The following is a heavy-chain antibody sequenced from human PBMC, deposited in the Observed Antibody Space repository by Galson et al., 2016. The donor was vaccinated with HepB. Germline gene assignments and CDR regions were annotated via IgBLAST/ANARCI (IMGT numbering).Heavy chain of an antibody. CDR3: AGMVYSSTSDYYYYGMDV. J-gene: IGHJ6*02. D-gene: IGHD6-6*01. Sequence: SETLSLTCAVSGGSISSSNWWSWVRQTPGKGLEWIGEIHHSGSVNYNPSVKSRVTISVDKSKNQVSLKMSFVTAADRAVYYCAGMVYSSTSDYYYYGMDVWGQGTTVTVSS. CDR2: IHHSGSV. V-gene: IGHV4-4*02. CDR1: GGSISSSNW.